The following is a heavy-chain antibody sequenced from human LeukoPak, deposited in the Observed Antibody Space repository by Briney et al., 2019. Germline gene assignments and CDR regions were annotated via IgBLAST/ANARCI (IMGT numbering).Heavy chain of an antibody. D-gene: IGHD1-1*01. V-gene: IGHV3-21*01. CDR2: ISSSSSYI. CDR1: GLTFSSYS. Sequence: GGSLRLSCAASGLTFSSYSMNWVRQAPGKGLEWVSSISSSSSYIYYADSVKGRFTISRDNAKNSLYLQMNSLRAEDTAVYYCARDHDGPYYFDYWGQGTLVTVSS. CDR3: ARDHDGPYYFDY. J-gene: IGHJ4*02.